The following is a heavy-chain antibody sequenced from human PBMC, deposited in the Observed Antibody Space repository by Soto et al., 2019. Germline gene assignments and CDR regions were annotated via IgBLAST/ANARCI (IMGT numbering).Heavy chain of an antibody. J-gene: IGHJ1*01. D-gene: IGHD3-22*01. Sequence: PGGSLRLSCTGSGFIFGSYTMNWVRQAPGKGLEWVSSISSSGGYVYYVDSVKGRFTISRDNTKNSLYMEMNRLRAEDTAVYYCARDSYDYYDRSGYPAEHFQHWGQGTLVTVSS. V-gene: IGHV3-21*06. CDR2: ISSSGGYV. CDR3: ARDSYDYYDRSGYPAEHFQH. CDR1: GFIFGSYT.